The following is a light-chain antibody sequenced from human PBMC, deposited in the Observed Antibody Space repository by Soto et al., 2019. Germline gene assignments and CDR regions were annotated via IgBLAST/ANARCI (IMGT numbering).Light chain of an antibody. V-gene: IGLV2-8*01. Sequence: QSALTQPPSASGSPGQSVTISCSGTTSDVGGYNYVSWYQQHPGKVPKLILFEVTKRPSGVPDRFSGSKSGNTASLTVSGLQAEDEADYYCSSYAGSSNVFGTGTKVTVL. CDR3: SSYAGSSNV. CDR2: EVT. CDR1: TSDVGGYNY. J-gene: IGLJ1*01.